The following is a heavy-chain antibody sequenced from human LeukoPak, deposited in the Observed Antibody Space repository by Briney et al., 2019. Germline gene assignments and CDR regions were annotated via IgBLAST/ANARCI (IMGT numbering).Heavy chain of an antibody. CDR1: GGSISSYY. V-gene: IGHV4-59*01. CDR2: IYYSGST. Sequence: SETLSLTCTVSGGSISSYYWNWIRQPPGKGLEWIGYIYYSGSTNYDPSLKSRVTISVDTSKNQFSLNLTSVTAADTAVYYCARFTPQGYGWGGYNRFDPWGQGTLVTVCS. CDR3: ARFTPQGYGWGGYNRFDP. J-gene: IGHJ5*02. D-gene: IGHD3-16*01.